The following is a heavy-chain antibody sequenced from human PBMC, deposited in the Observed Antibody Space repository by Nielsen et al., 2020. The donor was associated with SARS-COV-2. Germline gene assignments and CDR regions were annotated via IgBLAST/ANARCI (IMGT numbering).Heavy chain of an antibody. V-gene: IGHV5-51*01. J-gene: IGHJ5*02. D-gene: IGHD3-10*01. Sequence: GESLKISCKGSGYSFTSYWIGWVRQMPGKGLEWMGIIYPGDSDTRYSPSFQGQVTISADKSISTAYLQWSSLKAPDTAMYYCAINLWFGELLGLWFDPWGQGTLVTVSS. CDR2: IYPGDSDT. CDR3: AINLWFGELLGLWFDP. CDR1: GYSFTSYW.